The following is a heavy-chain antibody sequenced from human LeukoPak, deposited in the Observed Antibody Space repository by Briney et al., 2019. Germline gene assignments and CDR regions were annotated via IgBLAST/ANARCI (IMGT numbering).Heavy chain of an antibody. V-gene: IGHV3-73*01. J-gene: IGHJ4*02. CDR1: GFTFSGSA. Sequence: GGSLRLSCAASGFTFSGSAMHWVRQASGKGLEWVGRIGSKANSYATAYAASLKGRFTISRDDSKNTAYLQMNSLRAEDTAVYYCAKAVRGTGSGWYAPFDYWGQGTLVTVSS. CDR3: AKAVRGTGSGWYAPFDY. CDR2: IGSKANSYAT. D-gene: IGHD6-19*01.